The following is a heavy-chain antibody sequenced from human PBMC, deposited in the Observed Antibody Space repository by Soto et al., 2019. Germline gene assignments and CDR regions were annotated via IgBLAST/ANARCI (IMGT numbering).Heavy chain of an antibody. CDR2: IIPIFGTA. D-gene: IGHD6-13*01. V-gene: IGHV1-69*12. CDR3: ARVVAAGVTGVDDYDYYCMDV. J-gene: IGHJ6*02. CDR1: GGTFSSYA. Sequence: QVQLVQSGAEVKKPGSSVKVSCKASGGTFSSYAISWVRQAPGQGLEWMGGIIPIFGTANYAQKFQGRVTSTAAESVSTACPGRGRQRFDDTAVDYCARVVAAGVTGVDDYDYYCMDVWGQGTAVTVSS.